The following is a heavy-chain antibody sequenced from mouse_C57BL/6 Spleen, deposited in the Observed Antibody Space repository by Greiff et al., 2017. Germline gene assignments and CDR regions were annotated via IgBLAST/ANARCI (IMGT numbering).Heavy chain of an antibody. D-gene: IGHD2-1*01. CDR1: GYTFTSSW. V-gene: IGHV1-69*01. CDR3: AGGNYDYFGY. Sequence: QVQLQQPGAELVMPGASVKLSCKASGYTFTSSWLHWVKQRPGQGLEWIGEIDPSDIYTNYNQQFKGKSTLTVDKSSSTAYMQLSSLTSEDSAVYYCAGGNYDYFGYWGQGTTLTVSS. J-gene: IGHJ2*01. CDR2: IDPSDIYT.